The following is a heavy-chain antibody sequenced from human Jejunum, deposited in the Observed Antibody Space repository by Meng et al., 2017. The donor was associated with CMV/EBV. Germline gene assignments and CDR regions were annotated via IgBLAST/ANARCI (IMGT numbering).Heavy chain of an antibody. CDR1: RSTFTGYS. D-gene: IGHD6-6*01. CDR3: ARQTGSSFYFDY. Sequence: ASRSTFTGYSMHWVRQAPEQGLGWMGWISPNSGGTNYAQRFQGRVTMTGDTSITTAYMELSKLRSDDTAVYYCARQTGSSFYFDYWGQGTLVTVSS. V-gene: IGHV1-2*02. J-gene: IGHJ4*02. CDR2: ISPNSGGT.